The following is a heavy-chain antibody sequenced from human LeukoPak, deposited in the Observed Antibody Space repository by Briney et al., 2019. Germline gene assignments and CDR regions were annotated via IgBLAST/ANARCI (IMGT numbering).Heavy chain of an antibody. D-gene: IGHD2-15*01. J-gene: IGHJ3*02. V-gene: IGHV5-51*01. CDR1: GSSFTSYW. CDR3: ARRIGRISRYAFDI. CDR2: IYPGDSDT. Sequence: RGASLKISCEGSGSSFTSYWIGWVRQLPGKGLEWMGIIYPGDSDTRYSPSFQGQVTISADKSISTGYLQWSSLKASDTAMYYCARRIGRISRYAFDIWGQGTMVTVSS.